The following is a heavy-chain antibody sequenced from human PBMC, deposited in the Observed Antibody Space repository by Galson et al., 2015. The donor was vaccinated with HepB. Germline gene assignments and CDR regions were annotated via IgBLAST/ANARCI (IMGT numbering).Heavy chain of an antibody. J-gene: IGHJ1*01. V-gene: IGHV3-53*04. Sequence: SLRLSCAASGFTVSSNYMSWVRQAPGKGLEWVSVIYSGGSTYYADSVKGRFTISRHNSKDTLYLQMNSLRAEDTAVYYCARVLRNLYSGSYYVGRVEYFQHWGQGTLVTVSS. CDR3: ARVLRNLYSGSYYVGRVEYFQH. D-gene: IGHD1-26*01. CDR2: IYSGGST. CDR1: GFTVSSNY.